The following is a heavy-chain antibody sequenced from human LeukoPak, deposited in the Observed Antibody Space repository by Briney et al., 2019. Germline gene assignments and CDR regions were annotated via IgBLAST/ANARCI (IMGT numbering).Heavy chain of an antibody. J-gene: IGHJ4*02. Sequence: GGSLRLSCSVSGFTVSSNSMSWVRQAPGKGLEWVSFIYSDNTHYSDSVKGRFTISRDNSKNTLYLQMNSLRAEDTAVYYCARRAGAYSHPYDYWGQGTLVTVSS. D-gene: IGHD4/OR15-4a*01. CDR1: GFTVSSNS. V-gene: IGHV3-53*01. CDR2: IYSDNT. CDR3: ARRAGAYSHPYDY.